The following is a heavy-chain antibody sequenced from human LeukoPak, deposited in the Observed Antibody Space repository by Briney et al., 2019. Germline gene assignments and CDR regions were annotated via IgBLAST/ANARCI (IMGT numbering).Heavy chain of an antibody. Sequence: PSETLSLTCAVYGGSFSGYYWSWIRQPPGKGLEWIGEINHSGSTNYNPSLKSRVTISVDTSKNQFSLKLSSVTAADTAVYYCARGQGDDSSGYYSDYWSQGTLVTVSS. J-gene: IGHJ4*02. CDR1: GGSFSGYY. CDR3: ARGQGDDSSGYYSDY. CDR2: INHSGST. V-gene: IGHV4-34*01. D-gene: IGHD3-22*01.